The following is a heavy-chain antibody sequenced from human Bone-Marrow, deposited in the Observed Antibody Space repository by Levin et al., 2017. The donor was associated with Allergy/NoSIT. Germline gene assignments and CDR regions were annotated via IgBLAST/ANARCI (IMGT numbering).Heavy chain of an antibody. CDR3: ARGRGGEVVPSALFHRRGGVPNFDH. CDR1: GGSFSGYY. D-gene: IGHD2-2*01. CDR2: INHSGST. J-gene: IGHJ2*01. V-gene: IGHV4-34*01. Sequence: SETLSLTRAVYGGSFSGYYWSWIRQPPGKGLEWIGQINHSGSTNYNPSLKSRVTISVDTSKNQFSLKLGSVTAADTAVYYCARGRGGEVVPSALFHRRGGVPNFDHWGRGTLVTVSS.